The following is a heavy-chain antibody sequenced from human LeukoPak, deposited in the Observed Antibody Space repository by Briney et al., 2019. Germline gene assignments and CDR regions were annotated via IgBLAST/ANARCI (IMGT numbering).Heavy chain of an antibody. CDR1: GFTFSSYG. CDR3: AKASGQLGGAEDAFDI. J-gene: IGHJ3*02. D-gene: IGHD7-27*01. V-gene: IGHV3-30*02. Sequence: PGGSLRLSCAASGFTFSSYGMHWVRQAPGKGLEWVAFIRYDGSNKYYADSVKGRFTISRDNSKNTLYLQMNSLRAEDTAVYYCAKASGQLGGAEDAFDIWGQGTMVTVSS. CDR2: IRYDGSNK.